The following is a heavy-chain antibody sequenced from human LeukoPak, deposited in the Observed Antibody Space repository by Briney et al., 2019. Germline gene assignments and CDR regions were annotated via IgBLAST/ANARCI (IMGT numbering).Heavy chain of an antibody. Sequence: PGGSLRLSCAASGFTVSSNYMSWVRQAPGKGLEWVSVIYSGGSTYYADSVKGRFTISRDNAKNFLYPQMNSLRAEDTAVYYCARDQDWNDRGGLDYWGQGTLVTVSS. J-gene: IGHJ4*02. CDR1: GFTVSSNY. D-gene: IGHD1-1*01. CDR2: IYSGGST. CDR3: ARDQDWNDRGGLDY. V-gene: IGHV3-66*01.